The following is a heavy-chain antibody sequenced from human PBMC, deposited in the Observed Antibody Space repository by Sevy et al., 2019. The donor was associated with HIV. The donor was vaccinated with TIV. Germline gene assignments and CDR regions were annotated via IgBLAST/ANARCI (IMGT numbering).Heavy chain of an antibody. D-gene: IGHD3-16*01. CDR1: GYTFSTYG. Sequence: ASVKVSCKASGYTFSTYGISWVRLAPGQGLEWMGWIGAYNGNRKYAQKFQDRITMTTDTSTSTAYMELRSLRSDDTAVYFCARLSTARGESNWFDPWGQGTLVTVSS. J-gene: IGHJ5*02. CDR2: IGAYNGNR. CDR3: ARLSTARGESNWFDP. V-gene: IGHV1-18*01.